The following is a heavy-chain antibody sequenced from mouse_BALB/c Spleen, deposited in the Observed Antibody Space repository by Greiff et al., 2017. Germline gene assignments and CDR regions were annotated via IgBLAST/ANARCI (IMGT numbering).Heavy chain of an antibody. J-gene: IGHJ3*01. V-gene: IGHV1-7*01. CDR1: GYTFTSYW. CDR3: ARGGSFAY. CDR2: INPSTGYT. Sequence: QVQLQQSGADLAKPGASVRMSCKASGYTFTSYWMHWVKQRPGQGLEWIGYINPSTGYTEYNQKFKDKATLTADKSSSTAYMQLSSLTSEDSAVYYCARGGSFAYWGQGTLVTVSA.